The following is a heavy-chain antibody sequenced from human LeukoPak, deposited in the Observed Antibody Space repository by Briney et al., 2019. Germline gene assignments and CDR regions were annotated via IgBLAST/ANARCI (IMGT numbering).Heavy chain of an antibody. V-gene: IGHV1-69*04. CDR2: IIPILGIA. Sequence: SVKVSCKASGGTFSSYAISWVRQAPGQGLEWMGRIIPILGIANYAQKFQGRVTITADKSTSTAYMELSSLRSEDTAVYYCARSYASYYYGMDVWGQGTTVTVS. CDR3: ARSYASYYYGMDV. J-gene: IGHJ6*02. CDR1: GGTFSSYA.